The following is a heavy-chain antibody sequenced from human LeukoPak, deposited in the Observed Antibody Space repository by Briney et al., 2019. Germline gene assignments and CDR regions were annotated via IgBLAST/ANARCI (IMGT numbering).Heavy chain of an antibody. D-gene: IGHD6-13*01. Sequence: PGGSLRLSCAASGFTFSSYARSWVRQAPGKGLEWVSAISGSGGSTYYADSVKGRFTISRDNSKNTLYLQMNSLRAEDTAVYYCAKWFAAQLAPYYFDYWGQGTLVTVSS. J-gene: IGHJ4*02. CDR3: AKWFAAQLAPYYFDY. CDR1: GFTFSSYA. V-gene: IGHV3-23*01. CDR2: ISGSGGST.